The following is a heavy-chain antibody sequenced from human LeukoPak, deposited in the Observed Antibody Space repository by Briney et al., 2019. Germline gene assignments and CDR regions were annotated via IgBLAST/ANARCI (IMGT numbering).Heavy chain of an antibody. Sequence: SETLSLTCTVSGGSISSYYWSWVRQPPGKGREWIGNIYYSGSHNYNPSLKSRVTISVDTSKNQFSLKLSSVTAADTAVYYCTRGSIAYYYMDVWGKGTTVTISS. CDR3: TRGSIAYYYMDV. D-gene: IGHD3-22*01. V-gene: IGHV4-59*01. J-gene: IGHJ6*03. CDR2: IYYSGSH. CDR1: GGSISSYY.